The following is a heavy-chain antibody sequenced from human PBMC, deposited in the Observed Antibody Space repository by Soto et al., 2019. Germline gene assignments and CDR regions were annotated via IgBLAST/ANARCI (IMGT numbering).Heavy chain of an antibody. CDR2: LSISGGNT. CDR3: AKAGTHSYFDY. D-gene: IGHD1-1*01. V-gene: IGHV3-23*01. CDR1: GFTFSSYA. J-gene: IGHJ4*02. Sequence: RGSLRPSCAASGFTFSSYAMNWVRQAPGKWLEWVSSLSISGGNTYYEDSVKGRFTISRDNSKNTLYMQMSSLRADDTAEYYCAKAGTHSYFDYWGQGTLVTVSS.